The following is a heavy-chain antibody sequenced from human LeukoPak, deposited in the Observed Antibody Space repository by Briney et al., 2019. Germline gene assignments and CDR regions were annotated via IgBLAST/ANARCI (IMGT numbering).Heavy chain of an antibody. D-gene: IGHD2-15*01. CDR2: VYYSGST. Sequence: KPSETLSLTCTVSGGSISDTLYYWGWIRQPPGKGLEWIASVYYSGSTYYNPSLQSRVTISVDTSKNQFSLKLSSVTAADTAVYYCAQAVVAATRYYYYYYMDVWGKGTTVTVSS. J-gene: IGHJ6*03. CDR3: AQAVVAATRYYYYYYMDV. V-gene: IGHV4-39*07. CDR1: GGSISDTLYY.